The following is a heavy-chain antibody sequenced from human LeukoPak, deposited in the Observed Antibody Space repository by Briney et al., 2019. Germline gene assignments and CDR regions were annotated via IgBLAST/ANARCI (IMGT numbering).Heavy chain of an antibody. Sequence: GGSLRLSCAASRFTFSNYAMSWVRQAPGKGLEWVSGVSDSGNTIYYADSVRGRFTISRDNAKNSLYLQMNSLRAEDTAVYYCARGGYYDRPYYYYGMDVWGQGTTVTVSS. CDR2: VSDSGNTI. V-gene: IGHV3-48*03. CDR3: ARGGYYDRPYYYYGMDV. CDR1: RFTFSNYA. D-gene: IGHD3-22*01. J-gene: IGHJ6*02.